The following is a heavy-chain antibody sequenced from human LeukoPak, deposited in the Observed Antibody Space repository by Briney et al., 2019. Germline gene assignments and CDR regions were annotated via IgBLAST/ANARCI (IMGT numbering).Heavy chain of an antibody. D-gene: IGHD3-10*02. J-gene: IGHJ4*02. CDR2: TNLHGTTV. CDR3: ARGYTYVRLGDH. V-gene: IGHV3-74*01. CDR1: GLSFSNYW. Sequence: GGSLRLSCAVSGLSFSNYWMHWVRHAPGEGLVWVARTNLHGTTVDYADSVKGRFTISRENAKNTLFLQMNSLRAEDTAVYYCARGYTYVRLGDHWGQGTLVTVSS.